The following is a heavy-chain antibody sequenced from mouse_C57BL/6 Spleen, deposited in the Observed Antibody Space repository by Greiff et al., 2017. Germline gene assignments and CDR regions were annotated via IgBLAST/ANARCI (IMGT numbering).Heavy chain of an antibody. CDR2: IYPGDGDT. V-gene: IGHV1-82*01. J-gene: IGHJ4*01. Sequence: QVQLQQSGPELVKPGASVKISCKASGYAFSSSWMNWVKQRPGKGLEWIGRIYPGDGDTNYNGKFKGKATLTADKSSSTAYMQLSSLTSEDSAVYFCARTRVSAGYYAMDYWGQGTSVTVSS. CDR3: ARTRVSAGYYAMDY. CDR1: GYAFSSSW.